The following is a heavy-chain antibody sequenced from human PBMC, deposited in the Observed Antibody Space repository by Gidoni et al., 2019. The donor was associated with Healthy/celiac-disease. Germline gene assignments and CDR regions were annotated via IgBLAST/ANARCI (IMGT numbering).Heavy chain of an antibody. J-gene: IGHJ4*02. Sequence: QVQLPQWCAGLFKPSETLSLPSAVYGGSFGGYSWSWIRQPPGKGLEWIGEIHHSGSTNYNPSLKSRVTISVDTSKNQFFLKLSSVTAADTAVYYCARGGGIAAAAYYCDYWGQGTLVTVSS. V-gene: IGHV4-34*01. CDR1: GGSFGGYS. D-gene: IGHD6-13*01. CDR2: IHHSGST. CDR3: ARGGGIAAAAYYCDY.